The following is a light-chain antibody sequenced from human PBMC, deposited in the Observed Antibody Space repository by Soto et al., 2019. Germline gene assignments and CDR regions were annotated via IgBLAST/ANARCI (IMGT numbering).Light chain of an antibody. CDR1: QSVSSY. Sequence: EIVLTQSPATLSLSPGERATLSCRASQSVSSYLAWYQQKPGQAPRLLIYDVSNRATGIPARFGGSGSGTDFTLTISSLEPEDFAVYYCQQRSNWQLTFGGGTKVEIK. J-gene: IGKJ4*01. CDR2: DVS. CDR3: QQRSNWQLT. V-gene: IGKV3-11*01.